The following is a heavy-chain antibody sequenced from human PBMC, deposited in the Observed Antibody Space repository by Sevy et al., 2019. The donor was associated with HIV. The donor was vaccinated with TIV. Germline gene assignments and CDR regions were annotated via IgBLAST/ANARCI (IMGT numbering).Heavy chain of an antibody. J-gene: IGHJ5*02. D-gene: IGHD6-19*01. CDR1: AFTFSSHW. Sequence: GGSLRLSCAASAFTFSSHWMHWVRQAPGKGLVWVSRLNGDGNSASYADFVKGRFTISRDNGKNTVYLQISSLTADDTAVYYCTRGRSGTYGWFDPWGQGTLVTVSS. CDR2: LNGDGNSA. CDR3: TRGRSGTYGWFDP. V-gene: IGHV3-74*01.